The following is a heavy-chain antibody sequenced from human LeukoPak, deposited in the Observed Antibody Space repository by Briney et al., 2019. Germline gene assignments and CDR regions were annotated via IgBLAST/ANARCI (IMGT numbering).Heavy chain of an antibody. D-gene: IGHD3-3*01. CDR2: IYSGGST. V-gene: IGHV3-66*02. CDR1: GFTFDDYA. J-gene: IGHJ4*02. CDR3: ARSRTIFGVVRWYFDY. Sequence: GGSLRLSCAASGFTFDDYAMHWVRQAPGKGLEWVSVIYSGGSTYYADSVKGRFTISRDNSKNTLYLQMNSLRAEDTAVYYCARSRTIFGVVRWYFDYWGQGTLVTVSS.